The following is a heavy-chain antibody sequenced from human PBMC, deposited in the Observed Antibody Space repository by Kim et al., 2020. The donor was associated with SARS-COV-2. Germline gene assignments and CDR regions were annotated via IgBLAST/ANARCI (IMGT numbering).Heavy chain of an antibody. CDR3: ARARSDSSGYDY. J-gene: IGHJ4*02. Sequence: ASVKVSCKASGYTFTGYYMHWVRQAPGQGLEWMGWINPNSGGTNYAQKFQGWVTMTRDTSISTAYMELSRLRSDDTAVYYCARARSDSSGYDYWGQGTLVTVSS. D-gene: IGHD3-22*01. V-gene: IGHV1-2*04. CDR1: GYTFTGYY. CDR2: INPNSGGT.